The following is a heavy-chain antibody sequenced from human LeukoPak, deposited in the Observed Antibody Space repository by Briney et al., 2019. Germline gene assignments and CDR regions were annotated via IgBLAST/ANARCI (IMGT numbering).Heavy chain of an antibody. Sequence: GGSLRLSCAASVFTFSDYYMSWIRQAPGKGLERVSYISISGSTIYYADSVKGRFTISRDNAKNSLYLQMNSLRAEDTAAYYCARDTYYDFWSGYLGYMDVWGKGTTVTVSS. CDR1: VFTFSDYY. V-gene: IGHV3-11*01. CDR3: ARDTYYDFWSGYLGYMDV. D-gene: IGHD3-3*01. J-gene: IGHJ6*03. CDR2: ISISGSTI.